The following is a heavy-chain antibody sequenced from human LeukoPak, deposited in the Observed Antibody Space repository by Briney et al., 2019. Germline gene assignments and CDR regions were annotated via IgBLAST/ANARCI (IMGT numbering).Heavy chain of an antibody. D-gene: IGHD1-26*01. CDR3: ARWSGSYFDY. CDR2: ISQTGNTL. Sequence: RTGGSLRLSCAASEFTFSDYFMTWVRQAPGKGLEWVSYISQTGNTLAYADSVRGRFTISRDNGKNSLYLEMNTLRAEDTALYYCARWSGSYFDYWGRGTLVTVSS. V-gene: IGHV3-11*01. CDR1: EFTFSDYF. J-gene: IGHJ4*02.